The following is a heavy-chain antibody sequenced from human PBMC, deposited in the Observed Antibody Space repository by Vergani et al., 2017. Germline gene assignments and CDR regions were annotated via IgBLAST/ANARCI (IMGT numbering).Heavy chain of an antibody. CDR3: ARYPEYCSSTSCAQNYYYYGMDV. D-gene: IGHD2-2*01. CDR2: ISWNSGAV. V-gene: IGHV3-74*01. CDR1: GFTFSSYW. Sequence: EVQLVESGGGLVQPGGSLRLSCAASGFTFSSYWMHWVRQAPGKGLVWVSGISWNSGAVDYADSVRGRFTISRDNAKNSLFLEMNSLRFEDTAVYYCARYPEYCSSTSCAQNYYYYGMDVWGQGTTVTVSS. J-gene: IGHJ6*02.